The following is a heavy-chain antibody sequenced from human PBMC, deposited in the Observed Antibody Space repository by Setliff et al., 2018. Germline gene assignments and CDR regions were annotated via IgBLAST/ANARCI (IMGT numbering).Heavy chain of an antibody. J-gene: IGHJ4*02. CDR3: ARAGSAAAGRKGVFEY. CDR2: IGVYSGNT. Sequence: GASVKVSCKASGYTFTESIVSWVRQAPGQGLEWLGWIGVYSGNTYTAQRFQGRVTFTRDTSTSTLYMELSSLISEDTAVYYCARAGSAAAGRKGVFEYWGQGSLVTVSS. CDR1: GYTFTESI. V-gene: IGHV1-18*01. D-gene: IGHD6-13*01.